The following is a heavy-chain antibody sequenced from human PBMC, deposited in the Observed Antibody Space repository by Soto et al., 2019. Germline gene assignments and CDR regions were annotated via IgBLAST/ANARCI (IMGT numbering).Heavy chain of an antibody. J-gene: IGHJ4*02. CDR2: ISGSGGST. D-gene: IGHD3-9*01. CDR3: AKYFHDRTYYDILTGYSLFDY. Sequence: EVQLLESGGGLVQPGGSLRLSCAASGFTFSSYAMSWVRQAPGKGLEWVSAISGSGGSTYYADSVKGRFTISRDNSKNTLYLQMNSLRAEDTAVYYCAKYFHDRTYYDILTGYSLFDYWGQGTLVTVSS. CDR1: GFTFSSYA. V-gene: IGHV3-23*01.